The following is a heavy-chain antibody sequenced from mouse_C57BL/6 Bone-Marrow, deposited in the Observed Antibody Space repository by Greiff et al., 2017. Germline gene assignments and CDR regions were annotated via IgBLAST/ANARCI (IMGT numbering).Heavy chain of an antibody. CDR3: TRNRGPYFNY. Sequence: EVKVEESGGGLVQPGGSMKLSCAASGFTFSDAWMDWVRQSPEKGLEWVAEIRNKANNHATYYAESVKGRFTISRDDSKSSVYLQMNSLRAEDTGIYDCTRNRGPYFNYWGQGTTLTVSS. J-gene: IGHJ2*01. V-gene: IGHV6-6*01. D-gene: IGHD3-3*01. CDR1: GFTFSDAW. CDR2: IRNKANNHAT.